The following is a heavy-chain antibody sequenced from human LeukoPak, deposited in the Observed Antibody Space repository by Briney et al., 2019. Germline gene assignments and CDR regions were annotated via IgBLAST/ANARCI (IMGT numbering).Heavy chain of an antibody. J-gene: IGHJ4*02. CDR2: IYYSGST. CDR3: ARGLRLRVPSDY. CDR1: GGSISSSSYY. D-gene: IGHD3-16*01. Sequence: SETLSLTCTVSGGSISSSSYYWGWIRQPPGKGLEWIGSIYYSGSTYYNPSLKSRVTISVDTSKNQFSLKLSSVAAADTAVYYCARGLRLRVPSDYWGQGTLVTVSS. V-gene: IGHV4-39*07.